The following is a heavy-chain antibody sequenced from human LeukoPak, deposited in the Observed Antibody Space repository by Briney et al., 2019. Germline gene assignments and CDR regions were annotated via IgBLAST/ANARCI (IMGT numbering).Heavy chain of an antibody. V-gene: IGHV3-30*03. D-gene: IGHD3-22*01. CDR3: ARSGSGYQDFDY. CDR1: GFTFSSYG. Sequence: PGGSLRLSCAASGFTFSSYGMHWVRQAPGKGLEWVAVMSYDGSKEYYADSVKGRFTISRDNSKNTLYLQMNSLRVEDTAVYYCARSGSGYQDFDYWGQGTLVTVSS. J-gene: IGHJ4*02. CDR2: MSYDGSKE.